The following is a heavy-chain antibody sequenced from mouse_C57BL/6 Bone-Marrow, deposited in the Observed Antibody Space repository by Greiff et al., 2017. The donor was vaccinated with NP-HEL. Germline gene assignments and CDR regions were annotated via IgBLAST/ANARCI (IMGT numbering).Heavy chain of an antibody. V-gene: IGHV7-3*01. J-gene: IGHJ2*01. Sequence: EVMLVESGGGLVQPGGSLSLSCAASGFTFTDYYMSWVRQPPGKALEWLGFIRNKANGYTTEYSASVKGRFTISRDNSQSILYLQMNALRAEDSATYYCARYIRDYDEAYFDYWGQGTTLTVSS. CDR3: ARYIRDYDEAYFDY. CDR1: GFTFTDYY. D-gene: IGHD2-4*01. CDR2: IRNKANGYTT.